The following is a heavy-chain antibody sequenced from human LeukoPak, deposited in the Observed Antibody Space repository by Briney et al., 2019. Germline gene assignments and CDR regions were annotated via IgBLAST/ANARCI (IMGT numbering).Heavy chain of an antibody. D-gene: IGHD5-18*01. J-gene: IGHJ4*02. CDR2: INSDGSST. CDR3: GRVHTATRGFDY. V-gene: IGHV3-74*01. Sequence: PGGSLRLSCAASGFTFSSYWMHSVRQARGRGLVWVSRINSDGSSTSYADSVEGRFTISRDNAKNTLYLQMNSLRAEDTAVYYCGRVHTATRGFDYWGQGTLVTVSS. CDR1: GFTFSSYW.